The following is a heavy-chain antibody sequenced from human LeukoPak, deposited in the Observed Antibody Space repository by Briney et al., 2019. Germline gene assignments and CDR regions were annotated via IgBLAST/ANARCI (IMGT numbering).Heavy chain of an antibody. D-gene: IGHD6-19*01. CDR2: INPTGGDT. CDR1: GYIFTDYY. J-gene: IGHJ4*02. Sequence: ASVKVSCKASGYIFTDYYIHWVRQAPGQGLEGMGIINPTGGDTVYSQKFQGRLTMTRDTSTNTVYMELSSLKSEDTAMFYCARGLGYSSGWSEYWAQGTLVAVSS. CDR3: ARGLGYSSGWSEY. V-gene: IGHV1-46*01.